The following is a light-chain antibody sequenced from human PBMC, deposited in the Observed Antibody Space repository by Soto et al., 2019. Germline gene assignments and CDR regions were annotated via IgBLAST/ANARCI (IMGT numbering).Light chain of an antibody. V-gene: IGKV1-5*03. J-gene: IGKJ2*01. Sequence: DIHMTQFPSTLSASVGDRVTITCRASQNIITWLAWYQQKPGKAPKILSSKASILESGSPSRFSGSGSGTEFTLSISSLQPDDFATYYCQQYYNLHTFGQGTKLEIK. CDR1: QNIITW. CDR3: QQYYNLHT. CDR2: KAS.